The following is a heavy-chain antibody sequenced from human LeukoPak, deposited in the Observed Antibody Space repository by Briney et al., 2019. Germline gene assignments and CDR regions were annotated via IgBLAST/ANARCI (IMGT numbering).Heavy chain of an antibody. CDR1: GGSISSSSYY. D-gene: IGHD3-10*01. CDR3: VRDPYGSGISNWFDP. CDR2: IYYSGST. V-gene: IGHV4-39*07. J-gene: IGHJ5*02. Sequence: SETLSLTCAVSGGSISSSSYYWGWIRQPPGKGLEWFGSIYYSGSTYYNPSLQSRVTVSVDTSKNQFSLRLTSVSAADTAVYYCVRDPYGSGISNWFDPWGQGTQVIVSS.